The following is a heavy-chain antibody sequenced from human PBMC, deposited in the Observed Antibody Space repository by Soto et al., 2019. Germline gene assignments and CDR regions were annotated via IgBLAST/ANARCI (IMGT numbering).Heavy chain of an antibody. CDR3: ARVATAMTYDF. Sequence: GGSLRLSCAASGFSLSTNTMHWVRQVPGKGLEWVASISNDGRRKYYADFVRGRFTISRDTANNILYLEMNSLRAEDTSLYYCARVATAMTYDFWGQGTQVTVSS. CDR1: GFSLSTNT. J-gene: IGHJ4*02. D-gene: IGHD2-21*02. V-gene: IGHV3-30*04. CDR2: ISNDGRRK.